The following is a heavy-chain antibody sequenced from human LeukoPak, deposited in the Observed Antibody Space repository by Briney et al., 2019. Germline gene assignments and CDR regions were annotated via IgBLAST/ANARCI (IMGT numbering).Heavy chain of an antibody. CDR1: GYTFTGYY. V-gene: IGHV1-2*02. CDR2: INSNSGGT. CDR3: ARDRKGGSGWFHSSYWLDP. J-gene: IGHJ5*02. Sequence: ASVKVSCKASGYTFTGYYMHWVRQAPGQGLEWMGWINSNSGGTNYAQKFQGRVTMTRDTSISTAYMELSRLRSDDTAVYYCARDRKGGSGWFHSSYWLDPWGQGTLVTVSS. D-gene: IGHD6-19*01.